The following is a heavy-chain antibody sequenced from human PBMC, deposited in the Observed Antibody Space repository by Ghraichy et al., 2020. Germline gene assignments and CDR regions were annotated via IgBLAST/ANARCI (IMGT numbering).Heavy chain of an antibody. CDR2: IKQDGSEK. CDR1: GFTFSSYW. J-gene: IGHJ6*02. CDR3: ARDTPKTLFYYYYGMDV. V-gene: IGHV3-7*01. D-gene: IGHD2-21*01. Sequence: LSLTCAASGFTFSSYWMSWVRQAPGKGLEWVANIKQDGSEKYYVDSVKGRFTISRDNAKNSLYLQMNSLRAEDTAVYYCARDTPKTLFYYYYGMDVWGQGTTVTVSS.